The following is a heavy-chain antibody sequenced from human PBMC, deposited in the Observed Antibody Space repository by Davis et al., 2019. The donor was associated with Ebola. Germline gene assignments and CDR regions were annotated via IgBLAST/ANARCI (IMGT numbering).Heavy chain of an antibody. CDR2: INPNSGDT. J-gene: IGHJ5*02. D-gene: IGHD5-18*01. CDR3: ASWDTAMVSPYAFDH. V-gene: IGHV1-2*06. Sequence: AASVKVSCKTSGYTFIAYYMQWVRQAPGQGLEWMGRINPNSGDTDYAQKFQGRVTMTRDTSINTAYMELSRLRSDDTAVYYCASWDTAMVSPYAFDHWGQGTLLTVSS. CDR1: GYTFIAYY.